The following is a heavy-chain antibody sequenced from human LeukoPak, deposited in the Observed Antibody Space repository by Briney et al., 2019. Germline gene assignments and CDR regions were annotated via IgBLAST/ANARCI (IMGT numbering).Heavy chain of an antibody. CDR2: ISGSGGST. D-gene: IGHD3-10*01. CDR3: AKAANEFGELLFFFYFDC. V-gene: IGHV3-23*01. Sequence: GGSLRLSCAASGFTFSSYAMSWVRQAPGKGLEWVSAISGSGGSTYYADSVKGRFTISRDNSKNTLYLQMNSLRAEDTAVYYCAKAANEFGELLFFFYFDCWGQGTLVTVSS. J-gene: IGHJ4*02. CDR1: GFTFSSYA.